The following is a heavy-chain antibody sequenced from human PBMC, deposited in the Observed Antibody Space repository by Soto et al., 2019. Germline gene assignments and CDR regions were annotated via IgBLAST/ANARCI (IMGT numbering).Heavy chain of an antibody. V-gene: IGHV3-49*03. J-gene: IGHJ4*02. Sequence: GGSLRLSCTAPGFTFGAYAMSWFRQAPGKGLEWVGFIRSKAYGGTTEYAASVRARFTLSRDDSKSIAYLQMNSLKTEDTAVYSCKGGIVATIYDYWGQGTLVTVSS. CDR1: GFTFGAYA. D-gene: IGHD5-12*01. CDR3: KGGIVATIYDY. CDR2: IRSKAYGGTT.